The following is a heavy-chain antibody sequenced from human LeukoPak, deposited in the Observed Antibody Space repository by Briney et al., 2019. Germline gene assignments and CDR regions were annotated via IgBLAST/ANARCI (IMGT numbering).Heavy chain of an antibody. D-gene: IGHD1-14*01. V-gene: IGHV3-23*01. CDR2: VGSAADI. CDR1: GFTFTVHG. Sequence: GGSLRLFCVASGFTFTVHGMSWVSLAPGGGLGWALSVGSAADIHFAAFVKGRFISSRTASKHPWYLQMRSLRPKATPVFFFAKDATTRNGIWDNFDHWGQGTPVTVSS. J-gene: IGHJ4*02. CDR3: AKDATTRNGIWDNFDH.